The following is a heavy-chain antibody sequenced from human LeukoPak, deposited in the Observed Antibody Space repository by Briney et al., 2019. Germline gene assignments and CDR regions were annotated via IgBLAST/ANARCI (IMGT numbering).Heavy chain of an antibody. CDR2: IYYSGST. Sequence: SETLSLTCTVSGGSISSYYWSWIRLPPGKGLEWIGYIYYSGSTNYNPSLKSRFTISVDTSKNQFSLKLSSVTAADTAVYYCASSSRGWYYFDYWGQGTLVTVSS. CDR1: GGSISSYY. J-gene: IGHJ4*02. V-gene: IGHV4-59*01. CDR3: ASSSRGWYYFDY. D-gene: IGHD6-19*01.